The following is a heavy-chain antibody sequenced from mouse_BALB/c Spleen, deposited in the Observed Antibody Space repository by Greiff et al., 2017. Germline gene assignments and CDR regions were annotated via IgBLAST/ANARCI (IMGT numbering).Heavy chain of an antibody. Sequence: EVQLQESGPELMKPGASVKISCKASGYSFTSYYLPWVKQSHGKSLAWIGYIDPFNGGTSYNQKFKGKATLTVDKSSSTAYMHLSSLTSEDSAVYYCARKGRGLYAMDYWGQGTSVTVSS. V-gene: IGHV1S135*01. J-gene: IGHJ4*01. CDR2: IDPFNGGT. CDR3: ARKGRGLYAMDY. CDR1: GYSFTSYY.